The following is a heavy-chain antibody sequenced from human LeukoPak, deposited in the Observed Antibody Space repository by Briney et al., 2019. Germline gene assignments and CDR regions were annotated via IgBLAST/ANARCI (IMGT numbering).Heavy chain of an antibody. CDR3: ARRQLWSAGSYFDY. D-gene: IGHD5-18*01. V-gene: IGHV4-39*01. Sequence: PSETLSLTCTVSGGSISSSSYYWGWIRQPPGKGLEWIGSIYYSGSTYYNPSLKSRVTISVDTSKNQFSLKLSSVTAADTAVYYCARRQLWSAGSYFDYWGQGTLVTVSS. J-gene: IGHJ4*02. CDR2: IYYSGST. CDR1: GGSISSSSYY.